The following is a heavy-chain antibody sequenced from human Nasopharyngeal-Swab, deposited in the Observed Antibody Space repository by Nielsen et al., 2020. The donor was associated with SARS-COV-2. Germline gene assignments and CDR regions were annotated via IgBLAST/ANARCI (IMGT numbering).Heavy chain of an antibody. CDR2: INSDGSST. D-gene: IGHD3-16*01. V-gene: IGHV3-74*01. CDR3: AREGKEGEEEGKEEKRNY. J-gene: IGHJ4*02. CDR1: GFTFSSYW. Sequence: GESLKISCAASGFTFSSYWMHWVRQAPGKGLVWVSRINSDGSSTSYADSVKGRFTISRDNAKNTLYLQMNSLRAEDTAVDDWAREGKEGEEEGKEEKRNYWGQGTLVTVSS.